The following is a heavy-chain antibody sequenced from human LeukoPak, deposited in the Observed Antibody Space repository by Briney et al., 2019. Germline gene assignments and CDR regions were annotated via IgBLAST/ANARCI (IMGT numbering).Heavy chain of an antibody. CDR2: ISWNSGSI. V-gene: IGHV3-9*01. D-gene: IGHD6-13*01. CDR1: GFTFDDYA. CDR3: AKDMEQQPHWYFDL. J-gene: IGHJ2*01. Sequence: GGSLRLSCAASGFTFDDYAMHWVRQAPGKGLEWVSGISWNSGSIGYADSVKGRFTISRDNAKNSLYLQMNSLRAEDTALYYCAKDMEQQPHWYFDLWGRGTLVTVSS.